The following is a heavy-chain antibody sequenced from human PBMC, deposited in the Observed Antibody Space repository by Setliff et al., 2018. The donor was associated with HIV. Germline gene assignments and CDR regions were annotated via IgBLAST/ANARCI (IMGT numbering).Heavy chain of an antibody. V-gene: IGHV4-61*02. CDR3: AKLTPFDY. J-gene: IGHJ4*02. CDR1: GGSVSGGGNY. CDR2: MYASGST. Sequence: SETLSLTCTVAGGSVSGGGNYWTSIRQPAGEGLEWIGRMYASGSTNYNPSLKSRVTISVDTSKNQFSLSVSSVTAADTAVYYCAKLTPFDYWGQGTLVTVSS. D-gene: IGHD7-27*01.